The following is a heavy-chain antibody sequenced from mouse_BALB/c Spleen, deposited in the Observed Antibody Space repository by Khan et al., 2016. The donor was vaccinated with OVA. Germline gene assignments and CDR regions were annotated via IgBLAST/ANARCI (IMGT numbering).Heavy chain of an antibody. CDR1: GYTFTSYW. J-gene: IGHJ3*01. V-gene: IGHV1S22*01. CDR3: AGWSYWFAY. Sequence: LLQPGSELVRPGASVKLSCKASGYTFTSYWMHWVKQRPGQGLEWIGDIYPGSGSTNYDEKFKSKATLTVDSSSRTAYMQLGSLTSEDSAVYYCAGWSYWFAYWGRGSLVTVSA. D-gene: IGHD1-1*02. CDR2: IYPGSGST.